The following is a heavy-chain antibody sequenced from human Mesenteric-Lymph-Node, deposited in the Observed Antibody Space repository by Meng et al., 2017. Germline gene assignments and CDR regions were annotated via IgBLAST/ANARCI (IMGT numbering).Heavy chain of an antibody. CDR3: ARGGGCSSSSCDLDY. CDR2: IYHSGST. CDR1: GGSISSGNW. D-gene: IGHD2-2*01. Sequence: QVQGPGADAGLVMRAATPSLTCVVSGGSISSGNWWNWVRQPPGKGLGWIGDIYHSGSTNYNPSLKSRVTISVDKSKNQFSLKLSSVTAADTAMYYCARGGGCSSSSCDLDYWGQGALVTVSS. V-gene: IGHV4-4*02. J-gene: IGHJ4*02.